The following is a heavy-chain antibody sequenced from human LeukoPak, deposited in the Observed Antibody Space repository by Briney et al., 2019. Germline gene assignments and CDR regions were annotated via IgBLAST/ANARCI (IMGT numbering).Heavy chain of an antibody. D-gene: IGHD6-19*01. Sequence: PSETLSLTCTVSGGSISSYYWSWIRQPAGKGLEWIGRIYTSGSTNYNPSLKSRVTISVDKSKNQFSLKLSSVTAADTAVYYCARAQWLVRGWHFDLWGRGTLVTVSS. CDR2: IYTSGST. CDR1: GGSISSYY. CDR3: ARAQWLVRGWHFDL. J-gene: IGHJ2*01. V-gene: IGHV4-4*07.